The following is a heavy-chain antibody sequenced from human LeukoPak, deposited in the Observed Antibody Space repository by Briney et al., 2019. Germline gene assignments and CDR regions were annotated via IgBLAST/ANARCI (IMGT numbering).Heavy chain of an antibody. Sequence: QSGGSLRLSCAASGFTFSSYAMHWVRQAPGKGLEWVAVISYDGSNKYYADSVKGRFTISRDNSKNTLYLQMNSLRAEDTAVYYCARETYYYDSSGYYYGAPVRLHFDYWGQGTLVTVSS. V-gene: IGHV3-30-3*01. D-gene: IGHD3-22*01. J-gene: IGHJ4*02. CDR1: GFTFSSYA. CDR3: ARETYYYDSSGYYYGAPVRLHFDY. CDR2: ISYDGSNK.